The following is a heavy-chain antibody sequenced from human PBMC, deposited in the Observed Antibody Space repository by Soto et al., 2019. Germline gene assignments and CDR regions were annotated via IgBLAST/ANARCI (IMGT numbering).Heavy chain of an antibody. CDR2: ISGAGSGT. CDR1: GFTFSTYA. V-gene: IGHV3-23*01. CDR3: AKDPGNKVLTGYFPDY. D-gene: IGHD3-9*01. J-gene: IGHJ4*02. Sequence: PGGSLRLSCAASGFTFSTYAMSWVRQAPGKGLEWVSSISGAGSGTFYADSVKGRFTISRDNSKNTLYLQMNSLRAEDTAVFYCAKDPGNKVLTGYFPDYWGQGTLVTVSS.